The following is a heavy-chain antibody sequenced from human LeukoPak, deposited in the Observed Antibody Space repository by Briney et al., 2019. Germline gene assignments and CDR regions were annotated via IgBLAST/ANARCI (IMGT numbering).Heavy chain of an antibody. CDR3: ARSYCSLCYFDY. V-gene: IGHV3-33*01. Sequence: GGSLRLSCAASGFTFSSYGMHWVRRAPGKGLEWVAVIWYDGNNKYYGDSVKGRFTISRDNSKNTVYLQMNSLRAEDTAVYYCARSYCSLCYFDYWGQGTLVTVSS. J-gene: IGHJ4*02. CDR2: IWYDGNNK. D-gene: IGHD1-26*01. CDR1: GFTFSSYG.